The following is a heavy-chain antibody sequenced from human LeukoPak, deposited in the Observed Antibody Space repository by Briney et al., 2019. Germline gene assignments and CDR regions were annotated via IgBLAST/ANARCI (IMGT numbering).Heavy chain of an antibody. CDR2: IHYSGTT. D-gene: IGHD2-15*01. J-gene: IGHJ4*02. V-gene: IGHV4-59*01. CDR1: RGSISGSY. Sequence: PSETLSLTCTVSRGSISGSYWSWLRQPPGKGLEWIGYIHYSGTTRYNPSLESRTSISVDMSKNQFSLRLSSVTAADTATYYCAKQKLDSGSGHYYFGYWGQGTLVTVSS. CDR3: AKQKLDSGSGHYYFGY.